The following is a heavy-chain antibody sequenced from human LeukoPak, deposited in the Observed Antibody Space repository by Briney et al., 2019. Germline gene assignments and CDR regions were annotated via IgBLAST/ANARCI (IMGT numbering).Heavy chain of an antibody. J-gene: IGHJ6*02. CDR3: ASGYCSSTSCYIVGPYYYYYYGMDV. D-gene: IGHD2-2*02. Sequence: ASVKVSCKASGYTFTSYDINWVRQATGQGLEWMGWINPNSGGTNYAQKFQGRVTMTRDTSISTAYMELSRLRSDDTAVYYCASGYCSSTSCYIVGPYYYYYYGMDVWGQGTTVTVSS. CDR1: GYTFTSYD. CDR2: INPNSGGT. V-gene: IGHV1-2*02.